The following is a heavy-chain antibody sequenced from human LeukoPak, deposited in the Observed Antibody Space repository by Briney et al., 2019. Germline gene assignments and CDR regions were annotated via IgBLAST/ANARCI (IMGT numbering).Heavy chain of an antibody. CDR1: GYTFTSYY. J-gene: IGHJ5*02. V-gene: IGHV1-46*01. Sequence: ASVKVSCKASGYTFTSYYMHWVRQAPGQGLEWMGIINPSGGSTSYAQKFQGRVTMTRDTSISTAYMELSRLRSDDTAVYYCARDLPVEMATIPHPQGGFDPWGQGTLVTVSS. D-gene: IGHD5-24*01. CDR2: INPSGGST. CDR3: ARDLPVEMATIPHPQGGFDP.